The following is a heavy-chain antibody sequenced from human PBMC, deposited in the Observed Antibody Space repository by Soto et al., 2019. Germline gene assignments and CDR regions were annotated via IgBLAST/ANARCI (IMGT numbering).Heavy chain of an antibody. D-gene: IGHD3-22*01. CDR1: GFTFSNAW. V-gene: IGHV3-15*01. J-gene: IGHJ6*02. Sequence: GGSLRLSCAASGFTFSNAWMSWVRQAPGKGLEWVGRVKSKTDGGTTDYAAPVKGRFTISRDDSKNTLYLQMNSLKTEDTAVYYCTTAPGGNYYDSSGYLTLEGMDVWGQGTTVTVSS. CDR3: TTAPGGNYYDSSGYLTLEGMDV. CDR2: VKSKTDGGTT.